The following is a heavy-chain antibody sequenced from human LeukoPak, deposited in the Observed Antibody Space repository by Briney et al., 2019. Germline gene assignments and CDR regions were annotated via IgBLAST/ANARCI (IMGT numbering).Heavy chain of an antibody. Sequence: GGSLRLSWAGSGFTFSTYSIKWVRQAPGKGLEWVSHIGGSGSFIYYADSAKGRFTISRDNAKNSVYLQMNSLRDEDTAVYFCARLLATWDYYYMDVWGKGTTVTVSS. J-gene: IGHJ6*03. V-gene: IGHV3-48*02. CDR3: ARLLATWDYYYMDV. CDR1: GFTFSTYS. CDR2: IGGSGSFI. D-gene: IGHD3-3*02.